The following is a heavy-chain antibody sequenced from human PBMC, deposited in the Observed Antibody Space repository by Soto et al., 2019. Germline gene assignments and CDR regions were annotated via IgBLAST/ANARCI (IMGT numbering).Heavy chain of an antibody. V-gene: IGHV3-11*01. J-gene: IGHJ5*02. CDR3: ARVTRYTYSNYDWLDP. Sequence: HVELVESGGGLVTPGGSLRLSCAASGFDSSDYSMSWIRQAPGKGLEWVSYLSQSGSTAYYADSVKGRFAVSRDDAKNSLYRQMNSLRVEDTAVYYCARVTRYTYSNYDWLDPWGQGTLVTVSS. CDR2: LSQSGSTA. D-gene: IGHD4-4*01. CDR1: GFDSSDYS.